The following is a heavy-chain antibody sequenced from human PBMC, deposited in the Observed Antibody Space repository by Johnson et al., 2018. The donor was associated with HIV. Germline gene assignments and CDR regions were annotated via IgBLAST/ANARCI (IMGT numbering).Heavy chain of an antibody. CDR3: ARGIAARWRALDAFDI. J-gene: IGHJ3*02. V-gene: IGHV3-30*03. CDR1: GFTFSSYG. CDR2: ISYDGSNK. Sequence: QVHLVESGGGVVQPGRSLRLSCAASGFTFSSYGMHWVRQAPGKGLEWVAVISYDGSNKYYADSVKGRFTISRDNSKNTLYLQMNSLRAEDTAVYYCARGIAARWRALDAFDIWGQGTMVTVSS. D-gene: IGHD6-6*01.